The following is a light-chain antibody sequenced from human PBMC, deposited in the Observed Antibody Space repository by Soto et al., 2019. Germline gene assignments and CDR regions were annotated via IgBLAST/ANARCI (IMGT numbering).Light chain of an antibody. CDR2: DAS. Sequence: IVMTQSPPTLSVSPRERAPLSCRASLSVSRNLAWYQQKPGQAPRLLIFDASTRATGIPARFSGSGSGTEFTLTITSLQSEDFAVYYCQQYNAWPRTFGQGTKVDIK. CDR1: LSVSRN. J-gene: IGKJ1*01. V-gene: IGKV3-15*01. CDR3: QQYNAWPRT.